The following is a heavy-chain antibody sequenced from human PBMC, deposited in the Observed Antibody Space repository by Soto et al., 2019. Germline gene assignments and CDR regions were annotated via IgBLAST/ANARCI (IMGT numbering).Heavy chain of an antibody. V-gene: IGHV3-23*01. J-gene: IGHJ4*02. CDR2: ISGSGGST. CDR1: GXTFSSYA. D-gene: IGHD1-7*01. Sequence: LRLSFAASGXTFSSYAMSWVRQAPGKGLEWVSAISGSGGSTYYADSVKGRSTISRDNSKNTLYLQMNSLRAEDTAVYYCAKSPYNWNYDLHFDYWGQGTLVTVSS. CDR3: AKSPYNWNYDLHFDY.